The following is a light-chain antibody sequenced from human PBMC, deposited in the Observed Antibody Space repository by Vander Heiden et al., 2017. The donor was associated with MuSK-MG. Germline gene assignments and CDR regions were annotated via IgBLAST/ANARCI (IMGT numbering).Light chain of an antibody. CDR1: RSNLGAGYD. V-gene: IGLV1-40*01. CDR3: QSYDSSLSGFYV. Sequence: QSVLTQPPSVSGAPGQRVTISCTGSRSNLGAGYDVHWSQQLPGTAPNILIFVNSNGRSGVPARFSGSKSGTSASPAITGLQAEEEADYYCQSYDSSLSGFYVFGTGTKVTVL. J-gene: IGLJ1*01. CDR2: VNS.